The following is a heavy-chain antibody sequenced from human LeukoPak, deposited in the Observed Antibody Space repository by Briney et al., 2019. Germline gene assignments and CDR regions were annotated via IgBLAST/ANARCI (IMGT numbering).Heavy chain of an antibody. D-gene: IGHD1-26*01. CDR1: GFTFSGYW. J-gene: IGHJ4*02. CDR2: INSDGSTT. V-gene: IGHV3-74*01. CDR3: ARDGPSVGATIDY. Sequence: PGGSLRLSCAASGFTFSGYWMQWVSQAPGKGLVWVSRINSDGSTTTYADSVKGRFTISRDNAKNTLYLQMNSLRAEDTAMYYCARDGPSVGATIDYWGQGTLVTVSS.